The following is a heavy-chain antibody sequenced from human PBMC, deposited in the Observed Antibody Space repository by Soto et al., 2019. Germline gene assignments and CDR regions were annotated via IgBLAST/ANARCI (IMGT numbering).Heavy chain of an antibody. V-gene: IGHV3-73*01. CDR3: TRHLYYDSSGSHFGFDP. CDR2: IRSKANSYAT. Sequence: GGSLRLSCAASGFTFSGSAMHWVRQASGKGLEWVGRIRSKANSYATAYAASVKGRFTISRDDSKNTAYLQMNSLKTEDTAVYYCTRHLYYDSSGSHFGFDPWGQGTLVTVSS. D-gene: IGHD3-22*01. CDR1: GFTFSGSA. J-gene: IGHJ5*02.